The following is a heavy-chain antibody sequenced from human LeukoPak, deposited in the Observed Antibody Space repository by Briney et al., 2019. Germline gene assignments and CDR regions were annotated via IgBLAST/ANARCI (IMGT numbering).Heavy chain of an antibody. CDR1: GFTSSSYW. Sequence: PGGSLRLSCAASGFTSSSYWMSWVRHAPGKGLEWVADIKQDGSEKYYVDSVKGRFTISRDNAKNSLYLQMNSLRAEDTAVYYCARLPGIAAADEYYFDYWGQGTLVTVSS. V-gene: IGHV3-7*01. D-gene: IGHD6-13*01. J-gene: IGHJ4*02. CDR2: IKQDGSEK. CDR3: ARLPGIAAADEYYFDY.